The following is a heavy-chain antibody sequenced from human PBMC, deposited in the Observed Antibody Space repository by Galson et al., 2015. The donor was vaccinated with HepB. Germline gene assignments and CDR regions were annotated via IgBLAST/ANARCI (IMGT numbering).Heavy chain of an antibody. Sequence: SVKVSCKASGYTFTSYGISWVRQAPGQGLEWMGWISAYNGNTNYAQKLQGRVTMTTDTSTSTAYMELRSLRSDDTAVYYCARGGDIVVVTATPYYFDYWGQGTLVTVSS. CDR3: ARGGDIVVVTATPYYFDY. D-gene: IGHD2-21*02. J-gene: IGHJ4*02. CDR2: ISAYNGNT. CDR1: GYTFTSYG. V-gene: IGHV1-18*04.